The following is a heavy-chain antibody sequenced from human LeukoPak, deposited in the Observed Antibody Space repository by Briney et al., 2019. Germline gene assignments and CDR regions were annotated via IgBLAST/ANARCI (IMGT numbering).Heavy chain of an antibody. CDR2: FNLTGTT. V-gene: IGHV4-34*01. CDR3: ARGFYVYDTSGYYPSKYYLDV. D-gene: IGHD3-22*01. J-gene: IGHJ6*03. CDR1: GEPFGDHY. Sequence: SEPLSLPCAVNGEPFGDHYWTWIRQPPGKGLEYIGEFNLTGTTNYNPSLKSRVSISLDTSRNQFSLNLRSVTAADTAGYYCARGFYVYDTSGYYPSKYYLDVWGTGTTVTVS.